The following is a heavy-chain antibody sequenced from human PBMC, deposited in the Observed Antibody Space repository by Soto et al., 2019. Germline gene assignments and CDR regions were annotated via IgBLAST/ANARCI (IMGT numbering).Heavy chain of an antibody. CDR3: TQGSYDIVTGASFYFDF. J-gene: IGHJ4*02. Sequence: LRLSCEASGITISNYAMSWVRQAPGKGLEWVSTVTANGGATFYTDSVKGRFTISRDNSKNTLHLQMNVLGAEDAAVYYCTQGSYDIVTGASFYFDFWGQGTLVTVSS. V-gene: IGHV3-23*01. D-gene: IGHD3-9*01. CDR2: VTANGGAT. CDR1: GITISNYA.